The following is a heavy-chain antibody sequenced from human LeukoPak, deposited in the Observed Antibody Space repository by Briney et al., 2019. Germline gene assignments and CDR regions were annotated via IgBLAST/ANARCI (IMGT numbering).Heavy chain of an antibody. Sequence: PGGSLRLSCVASGFTFTNYAMSWVRQAPGKGLEWVGRIKSKTDGGTTDYAAAVKGRFTISRDDSKNTLYLQMNSLKTEDTAVYYCTRDSYGYNYWGQGTLVTVSS. CDR3: TRDSYGYNY. D-gene: IGHD5-18*01. J-gene: IGHJ4*02. V-gene: IGHV3-15*01. CDR1: GFTFTNYA. CDR2: IKSKTDGGTT.